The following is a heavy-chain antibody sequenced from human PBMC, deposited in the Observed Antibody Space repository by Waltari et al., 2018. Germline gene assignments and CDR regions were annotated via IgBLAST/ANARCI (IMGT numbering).Heavy chain of an antibody. CDR2: ISSSGGGS. Sequence: EVQLLESGGDLVPPGGSLRLSCAASGFPFTHYAMIWVRQVPGKGLEWVSIISSSGGGSYYADSVKGRFTISRDNSRGTLSLQMNSLTAEDTAVYYCGKDQENDPSCEVTWGQGTLVTVSS. CDR3: GKDQENDPSCEVT. V-gene: IGHV3-23*01. J-gene: IGHJ5*02. CDR1: GFPFTHYA.